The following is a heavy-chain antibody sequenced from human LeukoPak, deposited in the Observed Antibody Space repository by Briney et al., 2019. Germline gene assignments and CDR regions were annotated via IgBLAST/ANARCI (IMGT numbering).Heavy chain of an antibody. J-gene: IGHJ3*02. CDR3: AREGETAAGTASYTFDI. D-gene: IGHD6-13*01. CDR1: GSTFSAYK. CDR2: ISSSSTAI. V-gene: IGHV3-48*03. Sequence: GGSLRLSCAAPGSTFSAYKMHWVRQAPGKGLEWVAYISSSSTAIFYADSVKGRFTISRDNAKNSLYLQMNSLRAEDTAVYYCAREGETAAGTASYTFDIWGQGTVVTVSS.